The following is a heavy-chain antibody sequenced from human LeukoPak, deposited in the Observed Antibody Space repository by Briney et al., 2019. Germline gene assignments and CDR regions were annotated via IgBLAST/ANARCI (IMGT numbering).Heavy chain of an antibody. Sequence: SVKVSCKASGYTFTNYYIHWVRQAPGQGLEWMGLINPGGDNTDYAQNFQGRVTMTRDTSTSTVYMGLSSLRSEDTAVYYCARIRDGYNDAYEIWGQGTMDTVSS. V-gene: IGHV1-46*01. J-gene: IGHJ3*02. CDR2: INPGGDNT. D-gene: IGHD5-24*01. CDR1: GYTFTNYY. CDR3: ARIRDGYNDAYEI.